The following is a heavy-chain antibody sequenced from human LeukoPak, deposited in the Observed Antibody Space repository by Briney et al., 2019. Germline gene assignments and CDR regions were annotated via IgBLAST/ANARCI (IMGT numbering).Heavy chain of an antibody. CDR2: IYYSGST. Sequence: PSDTLSLTCTVAGGSISSYYWSWIRQPPGKGLEWIGYIYYSGSTNYNPSLKSRVTISVDTSKNQFSLKLSSVTAADTAVYYCARSGSGSSRDYYYYGMDVWGEGTTVTVSS. CDR3: ARSGSGSSRDYYYYGMDV. CDR1: GGSISSYY. D-gene: IGHD3-10*01. V-gene: IGHV4-59*07. J-gene: IGHJ6*04.